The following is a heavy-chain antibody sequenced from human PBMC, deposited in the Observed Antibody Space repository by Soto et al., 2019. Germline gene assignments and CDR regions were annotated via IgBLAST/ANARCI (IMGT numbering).Heavy chain of an antibody. D-gene: IGHD6-19*01. CDR3: FLILSGWSTPFVD. CDR2: ISGSGGST. CDR1: GFTLSTYA. Sequence: GGSLRLSCAASGFTLSTYAMSWVRQAPGKGLEWVSAISGSGGSTYYADSGKGRFTISRDKAKSTLYLQMNSLRAEDTALYYCFLILSGWSTPFVDWCPGTLVTV. V-gene: IGHV3-23*01. J-gene: IGHJ4*02.